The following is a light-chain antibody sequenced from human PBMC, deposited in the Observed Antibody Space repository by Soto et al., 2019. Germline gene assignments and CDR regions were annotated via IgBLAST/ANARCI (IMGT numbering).Light chain of an antibody. J-gene: IGKJ4*01. V-gene: IGKV3-11*01. CDR3: QQHINWPLT. CDR1: QTVSSS. Sequence: EIVLTPYPATLAFFPGGRATLSCRASQTVSSSLAWYQQKPGQAPRLLIYEASNRATGIPARFSGSGSGADFTLTISSLEPEDFALYYCQQHINWPLTFGGGTKVDNK. CDR2: EAS.